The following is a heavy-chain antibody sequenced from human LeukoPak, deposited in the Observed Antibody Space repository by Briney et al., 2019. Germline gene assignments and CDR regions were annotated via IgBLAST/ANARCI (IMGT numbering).Heavy chain of an antibody. CDR2: ISAYNGNT. Sequence: GASVKVSCKASGYTFTSYGISWVRQAPGQGLEWMGWISAYNGNTNYAQKLQGRVTMTTDTSTSTAYMEQRSLRSDDTAVYYCARGGYLYYYYYYGMDVWGQGTTVTVSS. J-gene: IGHJ6*02. D-gene: IGHD3-22*01. CDR1: GYTFTSYG. V-gene: IGHV1-18*01. CDR3: ARGGYLYYYYYYGMDV.